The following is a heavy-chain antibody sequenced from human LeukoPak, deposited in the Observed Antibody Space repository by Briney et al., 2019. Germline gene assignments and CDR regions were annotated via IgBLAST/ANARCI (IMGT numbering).Heavy chain of an antibody. CDR2: IYYSGST. CDR1: GASISSYY. J-gene: IGHJ4*02. V-gene: IGHV4-59*01. CDR3: ARGVRYFDY. Sequence: SETLSLTCTVSGASISSYYWSWIRQPPGKGLEWIGYIYYSGSTNYNPSLKSRVTISVDTSKNQFSLKLSSLTAVDTAVYYCARGVRYFDYWGQGTLVTVSS. D-gene: IGHD2-2*01.